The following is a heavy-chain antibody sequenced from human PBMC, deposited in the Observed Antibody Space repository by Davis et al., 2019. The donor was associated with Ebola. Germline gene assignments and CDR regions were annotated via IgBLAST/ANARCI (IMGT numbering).Heavy chain of an antibody. CDR3: ARSKIFGVVTNYYYYYGMDV. CDR2: IYYRGST. Sequence: MPSETLSLTCTVSGGSVSNYYWSWIRQPPGKGLEWIGYIYYRGSTNYNPSLKSRVTISVDTSKNQFSLKLSSVTAADTAVYYCARSKIFGVVTNYYYYYGMDVWGQGTMVTVSS. D-gene: IGHD3-3*01. J-gene: IGHJ6*02. V-gene: IGHV4-59*02. CDR1: GGSVSNYY.